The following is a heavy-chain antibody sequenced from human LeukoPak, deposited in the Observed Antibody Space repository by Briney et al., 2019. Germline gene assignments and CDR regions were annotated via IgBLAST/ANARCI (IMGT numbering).Heavy chain of an antibody. CDR3: ARAYSERYGLGYYYMDV. CDR2: ISVSGNT. J-gene: IGHJ6*03. Sequence: GGSLRLSCAASGFTLSSYAMSWVRQGPGKGLEWVSAISVSGNTYHADSVKGRFTISRDSSKNTLYLQMNSLRAGDAAVYYCARAYSERYGLGYYYMDVWGKGTTVTVSS. D-gene: IGHD1-26*01. CDR1: GFTLSSYA. V-gene: IGHV3-23*01.